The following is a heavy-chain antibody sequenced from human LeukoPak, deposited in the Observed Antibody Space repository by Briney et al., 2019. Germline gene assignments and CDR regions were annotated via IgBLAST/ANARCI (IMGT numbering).Heavy chain of an antibody. D-gene: IGHD3-10*01. CDR3: AKDLAGSTDYYYYYYMDV. J-gene: IGHJ6*03. V-gene: IGHV3-30*02. CDR2: IRYDGSNK. CDR1: GFTFSSYG. Sequence: GGSLRLSCAASGFTFSSYGMHWVRQAPGKGLEWVAFIRYDGSNKYYADSVKGRFTISRDNSKNTLYLQMNSLRAEDTAAYYCAKDLAGSTDYYYYYYMDVWGKGTTVTVSS.